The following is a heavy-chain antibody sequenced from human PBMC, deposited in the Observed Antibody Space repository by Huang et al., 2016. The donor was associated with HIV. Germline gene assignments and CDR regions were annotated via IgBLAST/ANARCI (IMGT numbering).Heavy chain of an antibody. Sequence: AASRFPFSKFAMHWVRQAPGKGLELMAVISYDGSSKHYADSVTGRLTISRDNSNNTLYLQMNSLTVEDTAVYYCTKGHYYDTNGYVAFDIWGQGTMVTVSS. V-gene: IGHV3-30*18. J-gene: IGHJ3*02. CDR3: TKGHYYDTNGYVAFDI. CDR2: ISYDGSSK. D-gene: IGHD3-22*01. CDR1: RFPFSKFA.